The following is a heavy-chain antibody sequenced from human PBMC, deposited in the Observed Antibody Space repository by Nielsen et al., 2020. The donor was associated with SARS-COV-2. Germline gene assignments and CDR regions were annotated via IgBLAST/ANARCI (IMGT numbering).Heavy chain of an antibody. CDR1: GFTFSSYA. D-gene: IGHD3-10*01. V-gene: IGHV3-23*01. CDR3: ALMGGITMVRGVIRS. CDR2: ISGSGGST. Sequence: GESLKISCAASGFTFSSYAMSWVRQAPGKGLEWVSAISGSGGSTYYADSVKGRFTISRDNSKNTLYLQMNSLRAEDTAVYYCALMGGITMVRGVIRSWGQGTLVTVSS. J-gene: IGHJ4*02.